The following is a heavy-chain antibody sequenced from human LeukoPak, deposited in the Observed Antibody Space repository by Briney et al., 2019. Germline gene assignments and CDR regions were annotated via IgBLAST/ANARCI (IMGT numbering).Heavy chain of an antibody. V-gene: IGHV3-23*01. CDR2: ISGSGGRT. CDR1: RLTFSDYA. J-gene: IGHJ4*02. CDR3: AKDRRAAAGPPYYFDN. Sequence: RSGGSLRLSCAASRLTFSDYAMTWVRQAPGKGLQWVSTISGSGGRTYYTGSVKGRFTVSRDNSKNTLYLQMKSLRVEDAAVYYCAKDRRAAAGPPYYFDNWGQGTLVTVSS. D-gene: IGHD6-13*01.